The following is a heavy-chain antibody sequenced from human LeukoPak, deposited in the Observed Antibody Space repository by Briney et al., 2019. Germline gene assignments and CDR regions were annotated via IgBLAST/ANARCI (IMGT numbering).Heavy chain of an antibody. Sequence: PGGSLRLSCAASGFTFSSYAMSWVRQAPGKGLEWVSAISGSGGSTYYADSVKGRFTISRDNSKNTLYLQMNSLRAEDTAVYYCAGSLGYCSGGSCYYYWGQGTLVTVSS. V-gene: IGHV3-23*01. CDR2: ISGSGGST. D-gene: IGHD2-15*01. CDR3: AGSLGYCSGGSCYYY. CDR1: GFTFSSYA. J-gene: IGHJ4*02.